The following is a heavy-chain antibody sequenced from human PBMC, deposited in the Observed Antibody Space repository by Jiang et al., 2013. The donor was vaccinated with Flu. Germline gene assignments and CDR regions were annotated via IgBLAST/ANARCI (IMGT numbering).Heavy chain of an antibody. CDR2: ISSGGGTI. V-gene: IGHV3-48*03. J-gene: IGHJ6*04. D-gene: IGHD6-13*01. CDR3: ARGISSSWDYYYYAMDL. Sequence: YISSGGGTIFYADSVKGRLTVSRDNAQNSVYLQMSSLRVEDTAVYYCARGISSSWDYYYYAMDLWGKGTTVTVSS.